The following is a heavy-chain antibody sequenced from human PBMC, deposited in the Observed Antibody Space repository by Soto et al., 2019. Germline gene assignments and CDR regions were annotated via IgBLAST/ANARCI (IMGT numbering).Heavy chain of an antibody. V-gene: IGHV4-34*01. D-gene: IGHD2-15*01. Sequence: QVQLQQWGAGLLKPSETLSLTCAVYGGSFSGYYWSWIRQPPGKGLEWIGEINHSGSTNYNPSLKSSVTTSVDTSKNQFTLTLRSVTAADTAVYYCARAAPRSCSGGSCSAGRDYWGQGTLVTVSS. CDR1: GGSFSGYY. CDR2: INHSGST. CDR3: ARAAPRSCSGGSCSAGRDY. J-gene: IGHJ4*02.